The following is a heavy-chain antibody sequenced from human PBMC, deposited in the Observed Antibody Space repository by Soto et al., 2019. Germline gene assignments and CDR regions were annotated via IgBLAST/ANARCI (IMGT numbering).Heavy chain of an antibody. CDR3: AASAAKYYDFWSGYYPYYYYGMDV. V-gene: IGHV1-58*01. CDR1: GFTFTSSA. D-gene: IGHD3-3*01. J-gene: IGHJ6*02. CDR2: IVVGSGNT. Sequence: ASVKVSCKASGFTFTSSAVQWVRQARGQRLEWIGWIVVGSGNTNYAQKFQERVTITRDMSISTAYMELSSLRSEDTAVYYCAASAAKYYDFWSGYYPYYYYGMDVWGQGTTVTVSS.